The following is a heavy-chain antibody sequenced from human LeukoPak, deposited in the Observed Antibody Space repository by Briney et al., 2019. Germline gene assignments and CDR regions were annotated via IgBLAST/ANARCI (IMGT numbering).Heavy chain of an antibody. Sequence: SETLSLTCTVSGGSTSGYYLSWIRQSPGKGLEWIGYIYDTGSTNYNPSLKSRVIMSVDTSKTQVSLRVRSVTAADTAVYYCARGWDTGYGYYGMDVWGQGTTVTVSS. CDR3: ARGWDTGYGYYGMDV. J-gene: IGHJ6*02. CDR1: GGSTSGYY. D-gene: IGHD5-18*01. CDR2: IYDTGST. V-gene: IGHV4-59*01.